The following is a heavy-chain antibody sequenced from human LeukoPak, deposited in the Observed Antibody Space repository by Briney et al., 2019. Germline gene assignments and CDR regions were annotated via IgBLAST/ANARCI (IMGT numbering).Heavy chain of an antibody. J-gene: IGHJ6*02. CDR1: EFTFSDHY. CDR3: AKDRSYGMDV. CDR2: ISSSGSYT. V-gene: IGHV3-11*05. Sequence: PGGSLRLSCAASEFTFSDHYMSWIRQAPGKGLEWVSYISSSGSYTNYADSVKGRFTISRDNAENSLYLQMNSLRADDTAVYYCAKDRSYGMDVWGQGTTVTVSS.